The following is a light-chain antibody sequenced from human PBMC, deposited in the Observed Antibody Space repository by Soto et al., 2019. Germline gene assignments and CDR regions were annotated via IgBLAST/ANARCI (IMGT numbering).Light chain of an antibody. CDR1: SSDVGGYNY. J-gene: IGLJ2*01. V-gene: IGLV2-11*01. CDR2: DVN. CDR3: CEYEGRYTVV. Sequence: QSVLTQPRSVSGSPGQSVTISCTGTSSDVGGYNYVSWYQQHPGKAPKLLIYDVNKRPSGVPGRFSGSKSGKTASLTISGLQAEDEADYYCCEYEGRYTVVFGGGTKLTVL.